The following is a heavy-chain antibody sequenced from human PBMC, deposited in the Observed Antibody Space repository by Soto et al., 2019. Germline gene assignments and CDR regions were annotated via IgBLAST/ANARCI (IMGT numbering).Heavy chain of an antibody. Sequence: QVQLVQSGAEVKTPGSSVKVSCKASGGTFSTYTITWVRQAPGQGLEWMGRIIPIIGIINYAQKFQGRDTRRADKFPGTAYMERTGLRSDDTAVYYCAGDPDSHYNDSHASSYPWGQGTLVTVSS. J-gene: IGHJ5*02. D-gene: IGHD4-4*01. CDR2: IIPIIGII. CDR3: AGDPDSHYNDSHASSYP. CDR1: GGTFSTYT. V-gene: IGHV1-69*08.